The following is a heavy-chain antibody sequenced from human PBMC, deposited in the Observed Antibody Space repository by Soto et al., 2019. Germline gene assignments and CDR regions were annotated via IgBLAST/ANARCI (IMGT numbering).Heavy chain of an antibody. CDR2: AHHSGRT. CDR1: GDSMSSSNW. CDR3: ARSEATALDY. J-gene: IGHJ4*02. Sequence: QVQLLESGPGLLKPSGTLSLTCTVSGDSMSSSNWWNWVRQPPGKGLEWIGEAHHSGRTNYNPSLKSRVTISVDRSQNHFSLQFTSVTAEDTAVYYCARSEATALDYWGQGTLVTVSS. V-gene: IGHV4-4*02.